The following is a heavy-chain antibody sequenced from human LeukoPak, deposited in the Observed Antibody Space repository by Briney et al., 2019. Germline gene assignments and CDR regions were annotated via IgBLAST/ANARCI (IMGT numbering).Heavy chain of an antibody. J-gene: IGHJ6*02. Sequence: ASVNVSCKASGYTFTSYAMNWVRQAPGQGLEWMGWINTNTGNPTYAQGFTGRFVFSLDTSVSTAYLQISSLKAEDTAVYYCARGDYYDSSGYYYDLYYYGMDVWGQGTTVTVSS. V-gene: IGHV7-4-1*02. CDR3: ARGDYYDSSGYYYDLYYYGMDV. CDR1: GYTFTSYA. D-gene: IGHD3-22*01. CDR2: INTNTGNP.